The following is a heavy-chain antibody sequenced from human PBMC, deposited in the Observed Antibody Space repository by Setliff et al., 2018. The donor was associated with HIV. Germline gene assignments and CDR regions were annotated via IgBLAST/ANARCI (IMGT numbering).Heavy chain of an antibody. Sequence: SETLSLTCTVSGGSISSYYWSWIRQPPGKGLEWIGYIYYSGSTNYNPSLKSRVTISVDTSKNQFSLKLSSVTAADTAVYYCARGRKRHGYNFYYYYMDVWDKGTTVTVSS. CDR1: GGSISSYY. CDR2: IYYSGST. D-gene: IGHD5-12*01. CDR3: ARGRKRHGYNFYYYYMDV. J-gene: IGHJ6*03. V-gene: IGHV4-59*12.